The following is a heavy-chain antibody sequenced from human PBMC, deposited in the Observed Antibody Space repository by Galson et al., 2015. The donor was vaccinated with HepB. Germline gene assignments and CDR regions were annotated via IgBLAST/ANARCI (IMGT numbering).Heavy chain of an antibody. CDR2: INAGNGNT. CDR3: ATRSGGIEVAYQI. J-gene: IGHJ3*02. D-gene: IGHD6-19*01. V-gene: IGHV1-3*01. Sequence: SVKVSCKASGYTFSYYALHWVRQAPGQRLEWMGWINAGNGNTKYSQKFQGRVTIIRDTAASTAYMELSSLRFEDTAVYYCATRSGGIEVAYQIWGQGTMVTVSS. CDR1: GYTFSYYA.